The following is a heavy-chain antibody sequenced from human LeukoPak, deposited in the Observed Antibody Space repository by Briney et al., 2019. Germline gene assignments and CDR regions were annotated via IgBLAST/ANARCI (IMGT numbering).Heavy chain of an antibody. D-gene: IGHD6-25*01. Sequence: PGGSLRLSCAASGFTFSNYWMHWVRQAPGKGLVWVSRIKSDGSRTDYADSVKGRFTISRDNAKNTLYLQMNSLRAEDTALYYCAAYPGIAAANDYWGQGTLVTVSS. CDR2: IKSDGSRT. J-gene: IGHJ4*02. CDR1: GFTFSNYW. CDR3: AAYPGIAAANDY. V-gene: IGHV3-74*01.